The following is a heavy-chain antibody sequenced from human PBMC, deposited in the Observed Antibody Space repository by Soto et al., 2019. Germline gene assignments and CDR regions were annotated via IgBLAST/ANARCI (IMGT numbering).Heavy chain of an antibody. CDR1: GFIFSDYS. J-gene: IGHJ4*02. D-gene: IGHD2-21*02. CDR2: ISSRSDAI. V-gene: IGHV3-48*02. CDR3: ARLPKGSLVTA. Sequence: GSLRLSCVGSGFIFSDYSINWVRQAPGKGLQWISYISSRSDAIHYADSVKGRFTVSRDNAKNAVFLQMNSLRDDDTAIYYCARLPKGSLVTAWGQGTQVTVSS.